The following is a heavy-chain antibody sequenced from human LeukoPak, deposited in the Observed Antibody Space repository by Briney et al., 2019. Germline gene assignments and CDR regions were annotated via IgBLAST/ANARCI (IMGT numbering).Heavy chain of an antibody. J-gene: IGHJ4*01. Sequence: ASVKVSCTASGGTFSSYAISWVRQAPGQGLEWMWGIIPIFGTANYAPKCQGKFTITATKSTSKAYMELSSLRSKERAVYSCARGNLDYYDSSTYIALDYWGHGTL. CDR3: ARGNLDYYDSSTYIALDY. CDR1: GGTFSSYA. D-gene: IGHD3-22*01. CDR2: IIPIFGTA. V-gene: IGHV1-69*06.